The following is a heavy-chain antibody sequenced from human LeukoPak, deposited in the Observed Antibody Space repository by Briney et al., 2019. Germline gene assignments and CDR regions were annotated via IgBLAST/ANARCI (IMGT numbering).Heavy chain of an antibody. D-gene: IGHD4-23*01. J-gene: IGHJ4*02. V-gene: IGHV4-34*01. Sequence: PSETLSLTCAVYGGSFSGYYWSWIRQPPGKGLEWIGEINHSGSTNYNPSLKGRVTISVDTSKNQFSLKLSSVTAADTAVYYCAYSTVATRGYYWGQGTLVTISS. CDR3: AYSTVATRGYY. CDR2: INHSGST. CDR1: GGSFSGYY.